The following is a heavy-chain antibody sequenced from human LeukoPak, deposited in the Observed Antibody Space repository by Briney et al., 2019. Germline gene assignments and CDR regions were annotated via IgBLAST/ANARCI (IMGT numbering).Heavy chain of an antibody. V-gene: IGHV3-53*01. CDR1: GFTVSGNY. CDR2: IYSGGKT. CDR3: ATSNYYDKIDY. D-gene: IGHD3-22*01. J-gene: IGHJ4*02. Sequence: GGSLRLSCAASGFTVSGNYMSWVRQAPGKGLEWVSVIYSGGKTYYADPVKGRFTISRDNSKKTLYLQMNSLRVEDTAVYYCATSNYYDKIDYWGQGTLVTVFS.